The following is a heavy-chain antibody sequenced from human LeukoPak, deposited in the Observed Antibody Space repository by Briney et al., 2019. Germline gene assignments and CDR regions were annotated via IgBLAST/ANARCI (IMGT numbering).Heavy chain of an antibody. J-gene: IGHJ4*02. D-gene: IGHD5-18*01. V-gene: IGHV3-23*01. Sequence: GGSLRLSCAASGFTFSSYWMSWVRQAPGKGLEWVSAISGSGGSTYYADSVKGRFTISRDNSKNTLYLQMNSLRAEDTAVYYCAKRGRGYSYGRWGQGTLVTVSS. CDR2: ISGSGGST. CDR3: AKRGRGYSYGR. CDR1: GFTFSSYW.